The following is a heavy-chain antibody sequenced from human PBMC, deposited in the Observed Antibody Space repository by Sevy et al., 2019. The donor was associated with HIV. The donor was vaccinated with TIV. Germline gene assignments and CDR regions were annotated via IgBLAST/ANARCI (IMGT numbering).Heavy chain of an antibody. Sequence: ASVKVSCKASGYTFTSYGISWVRQAPGQGLEWMGWISAYNGNTNYAQKLQGRVTMTTDTSTSRAYMELRSLRSDDTAVYYCARDRIPYSSGWYVFDYWGQGTLVTVSS. CDR1: GYTFTSYG. CDR2: ISAYNGNT. CDR3: ARDRIPYSSGWYVFDY. D-gene: IGHD6-19*01. J-gene: IGHJ4*02. V-gene: IGHV1-18*01.